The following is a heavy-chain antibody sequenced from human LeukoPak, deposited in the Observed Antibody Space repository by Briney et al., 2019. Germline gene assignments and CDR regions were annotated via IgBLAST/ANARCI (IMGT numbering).Heavy chain of an antibody. J-gene: IGHJ4*02. CDR2: FDPEDGKT. Sequence: ASVKVSCKVSGYTLTELSMFWVRQAPGKGLEWMGSFDPEDGKTVYAQKFQGRVTMTEDTSADTAYMELSSLRSDDTAVYYCAKNPYEYYFDYWGQGTLVTVSS. V-gene: IGHV1-24*01. CDR1: GYTLTELS. D-gene: IGHD5-12*01. CDR3: AKNPYEYYFDY.